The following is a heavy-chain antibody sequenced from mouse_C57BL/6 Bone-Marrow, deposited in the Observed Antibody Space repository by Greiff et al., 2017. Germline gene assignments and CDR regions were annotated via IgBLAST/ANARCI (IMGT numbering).Heavy chain of an antibody. CDR2: IHPNSGST. CDR1: GYTFTSYW. CDR3: ARCGPPLRRRGWYFDV. D-gene: IGHD2-12*01. V-gene: IGHV1-64*01. J-gene: IGHJ1*03. Sequence: VQLQQPGAELVKPGASVKLSCKASGYTFTSYWMHWVKQRPGQGLEWIGMIHPNSGSTNYNEKFKSKATLTVDKSSSTAYMQLSSRTSEDSAVYYCARCGPPLRRRGWYFDVWGTGTTVTVSA.